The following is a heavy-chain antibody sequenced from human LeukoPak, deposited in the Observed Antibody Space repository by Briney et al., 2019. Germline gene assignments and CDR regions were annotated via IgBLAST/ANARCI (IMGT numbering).Heavy chain of an antibody. CDR1: GYTFTSYG. D-gene: IGHD2-15*01. CDR3: ARDVEGYSGAYYYYYGVDV. J-gene: IGHJ6*02. CDR2: ISAYNGNT. Sequence: ASVKVSCKASGYTFTSYGISWVRQAPGQGLEWMGWISAYNGNTNYAQKLQGRVTMTTDTSTSTAYMELRSLRSDDTAVYYCARDVEGYSGAYYYYYGVDVWGQGTTVTVSS. V-gene: IGHV1-18*01.